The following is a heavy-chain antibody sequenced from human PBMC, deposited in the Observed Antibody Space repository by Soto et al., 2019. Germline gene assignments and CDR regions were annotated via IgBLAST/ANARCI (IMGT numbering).Heavy chain of an antibody. V-gene: IGHV1-2*04. Sequence: GASVKVSCKASGYTFTGYYMHWVRQAPGQGLEWMGWINPNSGGTNYAQKFQGWVTMTRDTSISTAYMELSRLRSDDTAVYYCARGLDWNYPYYYYMDVWGKGTTVTVSS. CDR1: GYTFTGYY. CDR2: INPNSGGT. J-gene: IGHJ6*03. D-gene: IGHD1-7*01. CDR3: ARGLDWNYPYYYYMDV.